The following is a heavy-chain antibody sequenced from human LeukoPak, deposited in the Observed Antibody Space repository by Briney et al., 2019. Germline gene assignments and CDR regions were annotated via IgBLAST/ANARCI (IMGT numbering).Heavy chain of an antibody. D-gene: IGHD1-26*01. CDR2: INHSGST. CDR1: GGPFSGYY. J-gene: IGHJ3*02. V-gene: IGHV4-34*01. Sequence: SSETLSLTCAVYGGPFSGYYWSWIRQPPGKGLEWIGEINHSGSTNYNPSLKSRVTISVDTSKNQFSLKLSSVTAADTAVYYCARGWYSGSYPDAFDIWGQGTMVTVSS. CDR3: ARGWYSGSYPDAFDI.